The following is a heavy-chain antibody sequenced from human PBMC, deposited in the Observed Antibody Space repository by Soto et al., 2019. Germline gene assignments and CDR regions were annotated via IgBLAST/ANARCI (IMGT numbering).Heavy chain of an antibody. CDR1: GGSISSISYY. Sequence: PSETLSLTCTVSGGSISSISYYWGWIRQPPGKGLEWIGSIYYSGSTYYNPSLKSRVTISVDTSKNQFSLKLSSVTAADTAVYYCAREVVVAATQNYYYGMDVWGQGTTVTVSS. V-gene: IGHV4-39*02. D-gene: IGHD2-15*01. J-gene: IGHJ6*02. CDR3: AREVVVAATQNYYYGMDV. CDR2: IYYSGST.